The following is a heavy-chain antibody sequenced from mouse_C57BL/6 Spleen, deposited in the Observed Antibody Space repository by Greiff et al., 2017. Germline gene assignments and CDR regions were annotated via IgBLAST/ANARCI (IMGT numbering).Heavy chain of an antibody. V-gene: IGHV1-22*01. Sequence: VQLKESGPELVKPGASVKMSCKASGYTFTDYNMHWVKQSHGKSLEWIGYINPNNGGTSYNQKFKGKATLTVNKSSSTAYMELRSLTSEDSAVYYCARETVHFFAYWGQGTLVTVSA. D-gene: IGHD3-2*01. CDR3: ARETVHFFAY. CDR1: GYTFTDYN. CDR2: INPNNGGT. J-gene: IGHJ3*01.